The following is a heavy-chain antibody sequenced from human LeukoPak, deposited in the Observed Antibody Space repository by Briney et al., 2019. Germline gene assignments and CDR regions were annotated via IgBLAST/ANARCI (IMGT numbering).Heavy chain of an antibody. CDR1: GFIFSDYW. V-gene: IGHV3-7*01. J-gene: IGHJ4*02. D-gene: IGHD3-10*01. CDR3: ARDKPAYYGSGSHFDY. CDR2: IKEDGSEK. Sequence: GGSLRLSCGASGFIFSDYWMSWVRQAPGKGLEWVAQIKEDGSEKYYIDSVMGRFIISRDNAKALLYLQMDSLRPEDTAVYYCARDKPAYYGSGSHFDYWGQETLVIVSS.